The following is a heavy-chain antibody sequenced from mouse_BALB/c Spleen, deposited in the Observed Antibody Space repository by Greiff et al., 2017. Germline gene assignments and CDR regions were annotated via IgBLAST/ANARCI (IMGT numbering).Heavy chain of an antibody. CDR1: GFTFSDYY. V-gene: IGHV5-4*02. J-gene: IGHJ4*01. CDR3: ARGKTGTVDAMDY. CDR2: ISDGGSYT. D-gene: IGHD4-1*01. Sequence: EVHLVESGGGLVKPGGSLKLSCAASGFTFSDYYMYWVRQTPEKRLEWVATISDGGSYTYYPDSVKGRFTISRDNAKNNLYLQMSSLKSEDTAMYYCARGKTGTVDAMDYWGQGTSVTVSS.